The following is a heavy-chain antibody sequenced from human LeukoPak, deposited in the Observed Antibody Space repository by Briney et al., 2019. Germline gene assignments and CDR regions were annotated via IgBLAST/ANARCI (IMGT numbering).Heavy chain of an antibody. V-gene: IGHV1-69-2*01. J-gene: IGHJ5*02. Sequence: ASVKVSCKVSGYTFTDYYMHWVQQAPGKGLEWIGLVDPEDGETIYAEKFQGRVSINAETSTDTAYMELSSLRSEDTAVYYCATSHGQRYCSGGSCYLYVHWFDPWGQGTLVTVSS. D-gene: IGHD2-15*01. CDR3: ATSHGQRYCSGGSCYLYVHWFDP. CDR1: GYTFTDYY. CDR2: VDPEDGET.